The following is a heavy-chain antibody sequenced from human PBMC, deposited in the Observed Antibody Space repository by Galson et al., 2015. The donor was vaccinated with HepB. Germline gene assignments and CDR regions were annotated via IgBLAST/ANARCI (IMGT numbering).Heavy chain of an antibody. J-gene: IGHJ4*02. Sequence: SLRLSCAASGFTFSSYAMSWVRQAPGKGLEWVSAISGSGGTTYYADSVKGRFTISRDNSKNTLYLQMNSLRAEDTAVYYCAKGGECYYDSSGSDCWGQGTLVTVSS. CDR2: ISGSGGTT. CDR3: AKGGECYYDSSGSDC. D-gene: IGHD3-22*01. V-gene: IGHV3-23*01. CDR1: GFTFSSYA.